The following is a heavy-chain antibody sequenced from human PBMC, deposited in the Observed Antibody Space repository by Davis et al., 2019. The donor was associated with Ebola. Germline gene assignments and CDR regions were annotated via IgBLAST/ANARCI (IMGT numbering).Heavy chain of an antibody. V-gene: IGHV3-23*01. CDR1: GLDISSSV. Sequence: PGGSLRLSCAASGLDISSSVLYWVRQAPGKGLEWVSGISASGADIKYADSVRGRFSISRDDSKNTLYLQMNSLRAEDTGVYYCAREGPYSGYGQDFDYWGQGTLVTVSS. CDR3: AREGPYSGYGQDFDY. D-gene: IGHD5-12*01. CDR2: ISASGADI. J-gene: IGHJ4*02.